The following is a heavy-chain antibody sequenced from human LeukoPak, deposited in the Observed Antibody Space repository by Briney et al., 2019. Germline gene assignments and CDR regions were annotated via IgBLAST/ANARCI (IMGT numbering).Heavy chain of an antibody. CDR2: ISYSGNT. J-gene: IGHJ5*02. CDR3: ARDDYRGVTNFDP. V-gene: IGHV4-59*01. Sequence: SETLSLTCTVSGGSISPYFWSWIRQPPGKGLEWIGYISYSGNTNYNPSLKSRVTISVDTAKNQVSLQLTSVTAVGTAVYYCARDDYRGVTNFDPWGQGTLVTVSS. D-gene: IGHD3-10*01. CDR1: GGSISPYF.